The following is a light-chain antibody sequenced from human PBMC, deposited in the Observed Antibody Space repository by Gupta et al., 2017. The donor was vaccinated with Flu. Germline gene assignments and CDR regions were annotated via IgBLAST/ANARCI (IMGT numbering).Light chain of an antibody. CDR3: QQYGSSPLA. CDR2: GAS. V-gene: IGKV3-20*01. CDR1: QSVSSSY. J-gene: IGKJ1*01. Sequence: IVLTQSTGTLSLSLGERATLSCRASQSVSSSYLAWYQQKPGQAPRLLIYGASSRATGVPDRFSGSGSGTDFTLTISRLEPEDFAVYYCQQYGSSPLAFGQGTKVEIK.